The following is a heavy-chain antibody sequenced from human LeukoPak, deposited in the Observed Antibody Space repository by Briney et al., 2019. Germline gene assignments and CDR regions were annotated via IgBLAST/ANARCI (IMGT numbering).Heavy chain of an antibody. CDR2: ISAYNGNT. CDR1: GYTFTSYG. J-gene: IGHJ6*02. Sequence: GASVKVSCTASGYTFTSYGISWVRQAPGQGLEWMGWISAYNGNTNYAQKLQGRVTMTTDTSTSTAYMELRSLRSDDTAVYYCARDVVLGKLLLTYGMDVWGQGTTVTVSS. D-gene: IGHD2-15*01. V-gene: IGHV1-18*01. CDR3: ARDVVLGKLLLTYGMDV.